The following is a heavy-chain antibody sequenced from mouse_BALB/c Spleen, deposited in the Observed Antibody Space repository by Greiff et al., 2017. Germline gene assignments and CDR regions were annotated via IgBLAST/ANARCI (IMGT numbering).Heavy chain of an antibody. Sequence: DVQLQESGTVLARPGASVKMSCKASGYTFTSYWMHWVKQRPGQGLEWIGAIYPGNSDTSYNQKFKGKAKLTAVTSTSTAYMELSSLTNEDSAVYYCTRRYGSSYYWYFDVWGAGTTVTVSS. J-gene: IGHJ1*01. CDR1: GYTFTSYW. D-gene: IGHD1-1*01. CDR2: IYPGNSDT. CDR3: TRRYGSSYYWYFDV. V-gene: IGHV1-5*01.